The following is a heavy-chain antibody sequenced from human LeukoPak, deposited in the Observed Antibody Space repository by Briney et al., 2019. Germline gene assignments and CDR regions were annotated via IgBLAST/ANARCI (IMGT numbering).Heavy chain of an antibody. V-gene: IGHV3-74*01. CDR2: INSDGSST. CDR3: ARDRVAVAGDFDY. D-gene: IGHD6-19*01. Sequence: RTGGSLRLSCAASGFTFSGYWMHWVRQVPGKGLVWVSRINSDGSSTNYADSVKGRFTISRDNAKSTLYLKMNSLRAEDTAVYYCARDRVAVAGDFDYWGQGTLVTVSS. CDR1: GFTFSGYW. J-gene: IGHJ4*02.